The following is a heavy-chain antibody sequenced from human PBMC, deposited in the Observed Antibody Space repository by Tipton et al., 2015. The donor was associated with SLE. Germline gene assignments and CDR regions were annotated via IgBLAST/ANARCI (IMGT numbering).Heavy chain of an antibody. CDR1: GGSLSSYY. CDR3: ASYSSPWYFDY. V-gene: IGHV4-59*01. D-gene: IGHD6-13*01. CDR2: IYYSGST. J-gene: IGHJ4*02. Sequence: TLSLTCTVSGGSLSSYYWSWIRQPPGKGLEWIGYIYYSGSTNYNPSLTSRVTISVDTSKNQFSLKLSSVTAADTAVYYCASYSSPWYFDYWGQGTLVTVSS.